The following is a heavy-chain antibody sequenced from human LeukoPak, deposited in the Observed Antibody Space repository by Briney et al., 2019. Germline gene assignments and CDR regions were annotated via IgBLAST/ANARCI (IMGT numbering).Heavy chain of an antibody. CDR2: IYSGGGT. Sequence: GGSLRLSCAASGFTLSSNYRSWVRQAPGKGLEWVSIIYSGGGTYYADSVKGRFTISRDNSKNKQYLEMNSLRAEDTAVYYCARDRTGQQLISRKEYYYMDVWGKGTTVTISS. CDR3: ARDRTGQQLISRKEYYYMDV. D-gene: IGHD4-11*01. V-gene: IGHV3-66*01. CDR1: GFTLSSNY. J-gene: IGHJ6*03.